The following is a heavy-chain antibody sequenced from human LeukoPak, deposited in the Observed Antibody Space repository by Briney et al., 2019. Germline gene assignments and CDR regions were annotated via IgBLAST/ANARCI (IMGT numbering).Heavy chain of an antibody. CDR3: ARVGVASGYYYIDY. J-gene: IGHJ4*02. V-gene: IGHV4-59*01. Sequence: PSETLSLTCTVSGGSISSYYWSWIRQPPGKGLEWIGYIYHTGSTNNNPSLKSRVTISVDTSKNQFSLKLSSVTAADTAVYYCARVGVASGYYYIDYWGQGTLVTVSS. CDR1: GGSISSYY. D-gene: IGHD3-22*01. CDR2: IYHTGST.